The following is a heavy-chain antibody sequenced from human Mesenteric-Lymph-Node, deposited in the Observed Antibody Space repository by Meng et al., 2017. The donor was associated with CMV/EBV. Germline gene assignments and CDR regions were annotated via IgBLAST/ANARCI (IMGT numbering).Heavy chain of an antibody. Sequence: SVKVSCKASGGTFSSYAISWVRQAPGQGLEWMGGIIPIFGTANYAQKFQGRVTITTDESTSTAYMELSSLKSEDTAVYYCARDFLPSGGVVVPTAIPPVYWGQGTLVTVSS. D-gene: IGHD2-2*02. J-gene: IGHJ4*02. CDR3: ARDFLPSGGVVVPTAIPPVY. V-gene: IGHV1-69*05. CDR1: GGTFSSYA. CDR2: IIPIFGTA.